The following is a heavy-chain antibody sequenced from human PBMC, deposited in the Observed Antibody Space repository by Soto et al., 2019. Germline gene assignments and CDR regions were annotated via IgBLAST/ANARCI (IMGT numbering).Heavy chain of an antibody. D-gene: IGHD3-10*01. CDR2: IYYRGST. CDR1: GGSISSSSYY. V-gene: IGHV4-39*01. Sequence: QLQLQESGPGLVKPSDTLSLTCTVSGGSISSSSYYWGWIRQPPGKGLEWIGSIYYRGSTYYNPSLQSRVTISVDTSNNQFSLKLSSVTAADTAVYYCARHGRDTGSFDYWGQGTLVTVSS. CDR3: ARHGRDTGSFDY. J-gene: IGHJ4*02.